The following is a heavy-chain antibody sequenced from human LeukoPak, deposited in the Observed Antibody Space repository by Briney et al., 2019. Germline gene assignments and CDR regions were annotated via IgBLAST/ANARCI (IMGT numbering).Heavy chain of an antibody. CDR1: GFTFSSYW. CDR2: INTDGSST. D-gene: IGHD3/OR15-3a*01. CDR3: ARGGTGSYYYYMDV. Sequence: GGSLRLSCAASGFTFSSYWMHWVRQAPGKGLVWVSRINTDGSSTSYADSVKGRFTISRDNAKNTLYLQMNSLRAEDRAVYYCARGGTGSYYYYMDVWGKGTTVTVSS. J-gene: IGHJ6*03. V-gene: IGHV3-74*01.